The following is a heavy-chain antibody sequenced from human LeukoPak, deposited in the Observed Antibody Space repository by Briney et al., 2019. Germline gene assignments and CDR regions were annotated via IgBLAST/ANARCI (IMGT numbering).Heavy chain of an antibody. Sequence: SETLSLTCTVSGGSISIYSWSWIRQPPGKGLEWIGSIYHSGSTYYNPSLKSRVTISVDTSKNQFSLKLSSVTAADTAVYYCARVGYYYDRAFDIWGQGTMVTVSS. CDR1: GGSISIYS. D-gene: IGHD3-22*01. CDR3: ARVGYYYDRAFDI. J-gene: IGHJ3*02. V-gene: IGHV4-38-2*02. CDR2: IYHSGST.